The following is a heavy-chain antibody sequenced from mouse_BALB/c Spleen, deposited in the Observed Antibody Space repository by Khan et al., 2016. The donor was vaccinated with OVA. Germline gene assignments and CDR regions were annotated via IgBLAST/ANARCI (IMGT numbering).Heavy chain of an antibody. V-gene: IGHV1-77*01. CDR1: GYTFTYSV. J-gene: IGHJ2*01. D-gene: IGHD2-3*01. CDR3: ARGDGYYVYFDY. CDR2: IYPGSDNA. Sequence: QIQLVQSGPELVKPGASVKMSCKASGYTFTYSVITWVKQRTGQGLEWIGEIYPGSDNAYYNERFKGKATLTADKSSNTTHMQRSSLTSEDSAVYCCARGDGYYVYFDYWGQGTTLTVAS.